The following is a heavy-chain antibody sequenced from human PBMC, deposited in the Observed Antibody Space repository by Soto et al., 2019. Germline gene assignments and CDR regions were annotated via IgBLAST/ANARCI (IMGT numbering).Heavy chain of an antibody. CDR1: GYTFTSYA. CDR3: ARDVGATGD. Sequence: QVQLVQSGAEVKKPGASVKVSCKASGYTFTSYAMHWVRQAPGQRLEWMGWINAGNGNTKYSQKFQGRVTITRDTSANPAYMERSSLRYEDTAVYFGARDVGATGDWGQGTLVTVSS. V-gene: IGHV1-3*01. CDR2: INAGNGNT. J-gene: IGHJ4*02. D-gene: IGHD1-26*01.